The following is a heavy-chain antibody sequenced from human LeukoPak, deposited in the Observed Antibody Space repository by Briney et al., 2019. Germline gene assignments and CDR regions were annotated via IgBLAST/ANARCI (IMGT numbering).Heavy chain of an antibody. Sequence: PSETLSLTCAVYGGSFSGYYWSWIRQPPGKGLEWIGEINHSGSTNYNPSLKSRVTISVDTSKNQFSLKLSSVTAADTAVYYCARGDYPAGYYSGMDVWGQGTTVTVSS. D-gene: IGHD4/OR15-4a*01. CDR1: GGSFSGYY. CDR3: ARGDYPAGYYSGMDV. J-gene: IGHJ6*02. CDR2: INHSGST. V-gene: IGHV4-34*01.